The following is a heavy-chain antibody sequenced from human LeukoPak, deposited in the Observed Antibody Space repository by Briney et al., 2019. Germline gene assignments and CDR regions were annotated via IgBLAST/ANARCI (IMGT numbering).Heavy chain of an antibody. D-gene: IGHD5-24*01. CDR2: IYPADSDT. V-gene: IGHV5-51*01. J-gene: IGHJ4*02. Sequence: GASLKISCKGSGYSFPNYWIGWVRQMPGKGLEWIGIIYPADSDTRYSPSFQGQVTISADKSMSTAYLQWSTLKASDTATYYCARRKGDGYNSPFDYWGQGTLVTVPS. CDR3: ARRKGDGYNSPFDY. CDR1: GYSFPNYW.